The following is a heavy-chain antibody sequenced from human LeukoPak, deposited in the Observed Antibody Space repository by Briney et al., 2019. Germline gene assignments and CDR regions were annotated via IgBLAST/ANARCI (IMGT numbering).Heavy chain of an antibody. V-gene: IGHV3-23*01. D-gene: IGHD2/OR15-2a*01. CDR1: GFTLTSSA. J-gene: IGHJ4*02. Sequence: GGSLRLSCVASGFTLTSSAMSWVRQAPGKGLEWVSAISGRSGTTYYADSVKGRFTISRDNSKNTLNSLRAGDTAVYYCAKVGTVYFPLDFWGQGTLVTVSS. CDR3: AKVGTVYFPLDF. CDR2: ISGRSGTT.